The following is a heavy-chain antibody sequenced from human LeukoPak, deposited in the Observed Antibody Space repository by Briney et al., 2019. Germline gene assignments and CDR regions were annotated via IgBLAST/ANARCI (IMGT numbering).Heavy chain of an antibody. V-gene: IGHV1-24*01. CDR2: SDPEDGET. CDR3: ATDQKKWTTRYNY. CDR1: VYTLTELS. Sequence: ASVKVSCKVSVYTLTELSMHWVRQAPGKGLEWMGGSDPEDGETIYAQKFQGRVTMTEDTSTDTAYMELSSLRSEDTAVYYCATDQKKWTTRYNYWGQGTPVTVSS. J-gene: IGHJ4*02. D-gene: IGHD3-9*01.